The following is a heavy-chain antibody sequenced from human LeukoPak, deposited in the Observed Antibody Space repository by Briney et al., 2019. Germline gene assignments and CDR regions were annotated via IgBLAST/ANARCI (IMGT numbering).Heavy chain of an antibody. CDR3: ARSDCTSGVCYSFDF. D-gene: IGHD2-8*01. V-gene: IGHV4-59*08. J-gene: IGHJ4*02. CDR2: FYSGST. CDR1: GGSISSYY. Sequence: SETLSLTCTVSGGSISSYYWSWIRQPPGKGLECIGYFYSGSTSYNVSLKSRVTISVDTSKNQVSLKLSSVTAADTAVYYCARSDCTSGVCYSFDFWGQGTLVSVSS.